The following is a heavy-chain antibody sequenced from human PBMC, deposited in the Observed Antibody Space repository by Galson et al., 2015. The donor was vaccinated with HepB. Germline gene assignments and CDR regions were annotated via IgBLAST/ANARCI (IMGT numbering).Heavy chain of an antibody. CDR2: ISYDGSNK. CDR3: AKDPQIYSYGDTLYFDY. V-gene: IGHV3-30*18. D-gene: IGHD5-18*01. J-gene: IGHJ4*02. CDR1: GFTFSSYG. Sequence: SLRLSCAASGFTFSSYGMHWVRQAPGKGLEWVAVISYDGSNKYYADSVKGRFTISRDNSKNTLYLQMNSLRAEDTAVYYCAKDPQIYSYGDTLYFDYWGQGTLVTVSS.